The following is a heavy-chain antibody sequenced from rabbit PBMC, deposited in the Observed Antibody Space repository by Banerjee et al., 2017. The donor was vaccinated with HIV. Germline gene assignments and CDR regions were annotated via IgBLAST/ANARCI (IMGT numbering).Heavy chain of an antibody. Sequence: QSLEESGGGLVQPEGSLTLTCTASGFSFSSSYYMCWVRQAPGKGLEWIACIYAGDGNTYYASWAKGRFTISKTSSTTVTLQMTSLTAADTATYFCARRSAYTFKLWGQGTLVTVS. D-gene: IGHD1-1*01. V-gene: IGHV1S40*01. CDR3: ARRSAYTFKL. J-gene: IGHJ4*01. CDR2: IYAGDGNT. CDR1: GFSFSSSYY.